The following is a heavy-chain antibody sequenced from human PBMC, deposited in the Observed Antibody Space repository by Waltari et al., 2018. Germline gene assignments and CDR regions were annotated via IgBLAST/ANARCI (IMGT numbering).Heavy chain of an antibody. V-gene: IGHV3-23*03. D-gene: IGHD3-22*01. CDR1: GFTFSSYA. CDR2: IYSGGSST. Sequence: EVQLLESGGGLVQPGGSLRLSCAASGFTFSSYAMSWVRQAPGKGLGWVSVIYSGGSSTYYADSVKGRFTISRDNSKNTLYLQMNSLRAEDTAVYYCAKGAREPSSYYYDSSGPIDYWGQGTLVTVSS. CDR3: AKGAREPSSYYYDSSGPIDY. J-gene: IGHJ4*02.